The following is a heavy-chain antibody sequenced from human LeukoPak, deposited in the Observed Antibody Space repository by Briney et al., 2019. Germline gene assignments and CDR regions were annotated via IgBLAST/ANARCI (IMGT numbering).Heavy chain of an antibody. CDR3: ARDEGLGGSPDY. CDR2: IIPILGIA. CDR1: GGTFSSYT. Sequence: SVKVSCKASGGTFSSYTISWVRQAPGQGLEWMGRIIPILGIANYAQKFQGRVTITADKSTRTAYMELSSLRSEDTAVYYCARDEGLGGSPDYWGQGTLVTVSS. V-gene: IGHV1-69*04. J-gene: IGHJ4*02. D-gene: IGHD2-15*01.